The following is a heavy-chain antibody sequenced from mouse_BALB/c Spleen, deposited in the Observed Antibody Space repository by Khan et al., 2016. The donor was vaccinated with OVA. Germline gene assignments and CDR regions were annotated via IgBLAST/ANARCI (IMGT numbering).Heavy chain of an antibody. CDR2: INTYTGEP. V-gene: IGHV9-3-1*01. CDR3: ARPPYFAYTLDH. Sequence: QIQLVQSGPELKKPGETVKISCKASGYTFTNYGMNWVKQSPGKALKWMGWINTYTGEPTYADDFKGRFAFSLDTSASTAYLQFNILKSEDTATYCWARPPYFAYTLDHWGQGTSVTVSS. J-gene: IGHJ4*01. CDR1: GYTFTNYG. D-gene: IGHD2-10*01.